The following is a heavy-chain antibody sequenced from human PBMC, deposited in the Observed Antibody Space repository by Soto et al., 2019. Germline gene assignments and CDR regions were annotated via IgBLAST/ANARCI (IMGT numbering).Heavy chain of an antibody. J-gene: IGHJ6*03. V-gene: IGHV1-8*02. CDR3: ARGAGAVAGTFHYYYYMDV. CDR2: MNPNCGTT. D-gene: IGHD6-19*01. Sequence: ASVKVSCKASGGTFSSYAISWVRQAPGQGLEWMGGMNPNCGTTSYAQKFQGRVTMTRNTSISTAYMELSSLRSEDTAVYYCARGAGAVAGTFHYYYYMDVWGKGTTVTVSS. CDR1: GGTFSSYA.